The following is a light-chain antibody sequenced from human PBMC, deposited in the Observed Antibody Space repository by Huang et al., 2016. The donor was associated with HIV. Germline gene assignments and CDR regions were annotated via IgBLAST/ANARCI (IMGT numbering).Light chain of an antibody. Sequence: EIVLTQSPATLSLSPGERATLSCRASQRISSYLAWYQQKPGQAPRLLIYDASNRATGIPARFSGSGSGTDFTLTISSLEPEDFAIYYCQQRSNLGTFGGGTKVEIK. J-gene: IGKJ4*01. CDR3: QQRSNLGT. V-gene: IGKV3-11*01. CDR2: DAS. CDR1: QRISSY.